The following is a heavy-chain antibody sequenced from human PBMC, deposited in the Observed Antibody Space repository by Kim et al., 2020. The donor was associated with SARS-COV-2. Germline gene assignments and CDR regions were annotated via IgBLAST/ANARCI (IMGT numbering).Heavy chain of an antibody. CDR2: IIPIFGTA. Sequence: SVKVSCKASGGTFSSYAISWVRQAPGQGLEWMGGIIPIFGTANYAQKFQGRVTITADESTSTAYMELSSLRSEDTAVYYCARAKSAVAGPAEYFQHWGQGTLVTVSS. V-gene: IGHV1-69*13. CDR1: GGTFSSYA. CDR3: ARAKSAVAGPAEYFQH. D-gene: IGHD6-19*01. J-gene: IGHJ1*01.